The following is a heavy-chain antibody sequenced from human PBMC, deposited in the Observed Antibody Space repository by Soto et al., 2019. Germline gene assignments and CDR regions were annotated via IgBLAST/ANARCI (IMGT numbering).Heavy chain of an antibody. D-gene: IGHD3-16*01. J-gene: IGHJ5*02. V-gene: IGHV4-39*01. CDR2: IYYSGRT. CDR1: GGSISSSRYY. Sequence: PETRSLTCTVSGGSISSSRYYWGWIRQPAGKGGEWIGSIYYSGRTCYNPSLKSRVTIPVDTSKTQFSLKLSSVPAEDTAVYYCARHGGERWLPQNWFDPWGQGTLVTVSS. CDR3: ARHGGERWLPQNWFDP.